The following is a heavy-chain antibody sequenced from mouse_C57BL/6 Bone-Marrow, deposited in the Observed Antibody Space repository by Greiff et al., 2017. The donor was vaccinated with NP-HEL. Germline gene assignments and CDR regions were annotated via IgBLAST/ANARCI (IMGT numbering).Heavy chain of an antibody. J-gene: IGHJ3*01. CDR2: ISNLAYSI. D-gene: IGHD2-4*01. CDR1: GFTFSDYG. CDR3: ARRDYDYDEAWFAY. Sequence: EVQRVESGGGLVQPGGSLKLSCAASGFTFSDYGMAWVRQAPRKGPEGVAFISNLAYSIYYADTVTGRFTISGENAKNTLYLEMSSLRSEDTAMYYCARRDYDYDEAWFAYWGQGTLVTVSA. V-gene: IGHV5-15*01.